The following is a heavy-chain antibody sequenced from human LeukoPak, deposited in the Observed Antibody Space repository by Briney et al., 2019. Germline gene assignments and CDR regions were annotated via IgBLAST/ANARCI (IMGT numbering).Heavy chain of an antibody. J-gene: IGHJ3*02. CDR2: IKQDGSEK. CDR3: AREYSSGWPDAFDI. D-gene: IGHD6-19*01. V-gene: IGHV3-7*01. CDR1: GFTFSSYW. Sequence: GSLRLSCAASGFTFSSYWMSWVRQAPGKGLEWVANIKQDGSEKYYVDSVKGRFTISRDNAKNSLYLQMNSLRAEDTAVYYCAREYSSGWPDAFDIWGQGTMVTVSS.